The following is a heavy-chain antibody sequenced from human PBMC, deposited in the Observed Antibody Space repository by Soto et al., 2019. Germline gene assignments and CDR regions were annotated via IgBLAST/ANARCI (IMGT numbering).Heavy chain of an antibody. V-gene: IGHV4-61*01. D-gene: IGHD2-15*01. CDR1: GGSVSSGSYY. CDR3: ARVLMGLFDY. CDR2: IYYSGST. Sequence: SETLSLTCTVSGGSVSSGSYYWSWIRQPPGKGLEWIGYIYYSGSTNYNPSLKSRVTISVDTSKNQFSLKLSSVTAADTAVYYCARVLMGLFDYWGQGTLVTVSS. J-gene: IGHJ4*02.